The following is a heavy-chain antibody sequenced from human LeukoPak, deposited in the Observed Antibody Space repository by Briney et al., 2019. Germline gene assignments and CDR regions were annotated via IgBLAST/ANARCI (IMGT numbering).Heavy chain of an antibody. D-gene: IGHD2-2*01. V-gene: IGHV6-1*01. CDR1: GDSVSGSSVT. J-gene: IGHJ5*02. Sequence: SQTLSLTCAISGDSVSGSSVTWNWIRQSPSRGLEWLGRTYYRSTWYNDYAVSARGRITVNPDTSKNQFSLHLNSVTPEDTAVYYCARRLTQYDCFDPWGQGILVTVSS. CDR2: TYYRSTWYN. CDR3: ARRLTQYDCFDP.